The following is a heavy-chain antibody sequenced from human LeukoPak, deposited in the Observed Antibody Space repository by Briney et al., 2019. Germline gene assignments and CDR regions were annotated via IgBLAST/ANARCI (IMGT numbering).Heavy chain of an antibody. J-gene: IGHJ3*02. V-gene: IGHV3-23*01. CDR3: AKCESNYGNDALDI. D-gene: IGHD5-18*01. CDR2: IRGGGAVT. Sequence: GGSLRLSCAASRFTFSNYAMNWVRQAPGKGPEWVSYIRGGGAVTHYAESVKGRFTISRDNFNNILYLQMSSLRAEDTAVYYCAKCESNYGNDALDIWGQGTMVTVSS. CDR1: RFTFSNYA.